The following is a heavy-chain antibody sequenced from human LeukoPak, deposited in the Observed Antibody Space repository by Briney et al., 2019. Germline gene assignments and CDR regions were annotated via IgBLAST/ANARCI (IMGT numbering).Heavy chain of an antibody. V-gene: IGHV4-31*03. D-gene: IGHD4-23*01. CDR3: ARDYGRQTTVVTPT. J-gene: IGHJ5*02. Sequence: PSETLSLTCTVSGVSISSGGYYWGWIRQQPGKGLEWIGYIYYSGSTYYNPSLKSRVTISVDTSKNPFSLKLSSVTAADTAVYYCARDYGRQTTVVTPTWGQGTLVTVSS. CDR1: GVSISSGGYY. CDR2: IYYSGST.